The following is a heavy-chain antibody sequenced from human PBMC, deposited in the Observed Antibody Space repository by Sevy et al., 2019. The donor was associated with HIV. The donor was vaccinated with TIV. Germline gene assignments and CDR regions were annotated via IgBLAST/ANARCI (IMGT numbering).Heavy chain of an antibody. CDR1: GFTFKDYT. J-gene: IGHJ2*01. CDR2: LSWDGGSP. D-gene: IGHD1-20*01. CDR3: AKPTYTWRDSRKDYFFDL. V-gene: IGHV3-43*01. Sequence: GGSLRLSCAASGFTFKDYTMHWVRQPPGKGLEWVSLLSWDGGSPNYADSVKGRFTISRDNSKNSLYLQMNSLRTEDTALYYCAKPTYTWRDSRKDYFFDLWGRGTLVTVSS.